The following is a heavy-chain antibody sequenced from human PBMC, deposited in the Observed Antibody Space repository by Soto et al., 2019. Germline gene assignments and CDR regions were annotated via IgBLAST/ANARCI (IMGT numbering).Heavy chain of an antibody. CDR2: VFHTGTT. CDR1: GDSVSSPYY. Sequence: QVQLQESGPGLVKPSGTLSLTCAVSGDSVSSPYYWCWDRQPPGKGLEWIGEVFHTGTTSYNPSLRSRVTISMAKSINQFSLDLSSVTAADTAVYYCARSAGWYAVHSWGPGTLVIVSS. CDR3: ARSAGWYAVHS. V-gene: IGHV4-4*02. J-gene: IGHJ4*02. D-gene: IGHD6-19*01.